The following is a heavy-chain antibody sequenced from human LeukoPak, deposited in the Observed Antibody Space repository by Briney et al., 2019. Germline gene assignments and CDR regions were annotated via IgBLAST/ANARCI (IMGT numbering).Heavy chain of an antibody. V-gene: IGHV3-43*02. CDR3: VKEPHYYDRSGYF. Sequence: GGSLRLSCAASGFTFDDYAMHWVRQAPGKGLEWVSLIGGDGGSTYYADSVKGRFTISRDNSKNSLLLQMKSLRTDDTALYYCVKEPHYYDRSGYFWGQGILVTVSS. J-gene: IGHJ4*02. CDR1: GFTFDDYA. D-gene: IGHD3-22*01. CDR2: IGGDGGST.